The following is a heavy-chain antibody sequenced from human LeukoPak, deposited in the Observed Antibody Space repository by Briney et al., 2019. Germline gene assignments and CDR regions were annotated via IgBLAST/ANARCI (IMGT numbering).Heavy chain of an antibody. D-gene: IGHD3-10*01. V-gene: IGHV3-23*01. J-gene: IGHJ4*02. CDR3: AKSITMVRGVPYY. CDR1: GFTFSSYW. CDR2: ISGSGGST. Sequence: GGSLRLSCAGSGFTFSSYWMHWVRQAPGKGLVWVSAISGSGGSTYYADSVKGRFTISRDNSKNTLYLQMNSLRAEDTAVYYCAKSITMVRGVPYYWGQGTLVTVSS.